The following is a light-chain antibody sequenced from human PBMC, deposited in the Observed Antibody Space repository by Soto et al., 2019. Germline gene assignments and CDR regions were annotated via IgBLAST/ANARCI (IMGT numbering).Light chain of an antibody. CDR1: SSDVGAYDY. CDR3: SSQTRTRNLV. V-gene: IGLV2-14*01. Sequence: QSALTQPASVSGSPGQSITISCTGTSSDVGAYDYVSWYQHHPGKAPKLIIYEVSYRPSDISTRFSGSKSGNTASLTISGLQADDEADYYCSSQTRTRNLVFGGGTKVTVL. J-gene: IGLJ3*02. CDR2: EVS.